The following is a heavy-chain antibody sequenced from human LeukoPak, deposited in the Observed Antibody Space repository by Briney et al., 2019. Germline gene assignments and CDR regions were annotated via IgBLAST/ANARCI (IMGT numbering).Heavy chain of an antibody. Sequence: GGSLRLSCAASGFTFSSYSMNWVRQAPGKGLEWVSSISSSSSYIYYADSVKGRFTISRDNAKNSLYPQMNSLRAEDTAVYYCASGSSSWHRVAFDIWGQGTMVTVSS. CDR3: ASGSSSWHRVAFDI. D-gene: IGHD6-13*01. CDR1: GFTFSSYS. J-gene: IGHJ3*02. V-gene: IGHV3-21*01. CDR2: ISSSSSYI.